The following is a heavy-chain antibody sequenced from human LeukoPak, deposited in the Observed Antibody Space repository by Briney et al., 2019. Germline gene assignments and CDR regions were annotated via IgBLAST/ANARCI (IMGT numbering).Heavy chain of an antibody. D-gene: IGHD6-6*01. CDR1: GFTFSSYA. V-gene: IGHV3-23*01. Sequence: PGGSLRLSCAASGFTFSSYAMSWVRQAPGKGLEWVSAISGSGGSTYYADSVKGRFTISRDNSKHTLYLQMNSLRAEDTAVYYCAKDRLEGSDFDYWGQGTLVTVSS. CDR2: ISGSGGST. CDR3: AKDRLEGSDFDY. J-gene: IGHJ4*02.